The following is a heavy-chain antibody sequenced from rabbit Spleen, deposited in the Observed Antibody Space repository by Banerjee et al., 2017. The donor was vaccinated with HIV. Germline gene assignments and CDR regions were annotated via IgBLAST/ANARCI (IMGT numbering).Heavy chain of an antibody. Sequence: QEQLEKSGGDLVKPEGSLTLTCTASGFSFSSSYWICWVRQAPGKGLEWIACIYAGSSDITCYANWVNGRFAISSHNAQNTLYLQLTSLTAADTATYFCAKTYGSSGRVTPYYFDLWVPGTLVTVS. J-gene: IGHJ4*01. V-gene: IGHV1S45*01. CDR3: AKTYGSSGRVTPYYFDL. D-gene: IGHD4-2*01. CDR1: GFSFSSSYW. CDR2: IYAGSSDIT.